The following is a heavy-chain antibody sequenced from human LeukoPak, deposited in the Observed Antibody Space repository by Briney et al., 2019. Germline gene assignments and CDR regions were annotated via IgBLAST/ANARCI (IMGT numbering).Heavy chain of an antibody. CDR1: GFTFSSYS. CDR2: ISSSGSYI. J-gene: IGHJ3*02. D-gene: IGHD1-26*01. V-gene: IGHV3-21*04. CDR3: ARVSGSYNKMAAFDI. Sequence: PGGSLRLSCAASGFTFSSYSMNWVRQAPGKGLEWVSSISSSGSYIYYADSVKGRFTISRDNAKNSLYLQMNSLRAEDTALYHCARVSGSYNKMAAFDIWGQGTMVTVSS.